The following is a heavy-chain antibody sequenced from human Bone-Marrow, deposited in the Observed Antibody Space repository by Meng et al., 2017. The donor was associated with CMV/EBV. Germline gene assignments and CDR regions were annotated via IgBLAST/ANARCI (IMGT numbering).Heavy chain of an antibody. D-gene: IGHD2-2*01. CDR3: ARELWDLGYCSSTSCRGGTGVDY. V-gene: IGHV3-15*01. Sequence: GGSLRLSCAASGFTFSDAWMSWVRQAPGKGLEWVGRIKSKTDGGTPDYAAPVKGRFTISRDDSKNTLYLQMNSLKTEDSAVYYCARELWDLGYCSSTSCRGGTGVDYWGQGTLVTVSS. CDR1: GFTFSDAW. CDR2: IKSKTDGGTP. J-gene: IGHJ4*02.